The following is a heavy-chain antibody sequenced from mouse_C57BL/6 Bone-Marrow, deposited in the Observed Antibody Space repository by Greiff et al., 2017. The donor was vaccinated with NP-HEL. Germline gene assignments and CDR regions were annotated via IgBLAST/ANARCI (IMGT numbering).Heavy chain of an antibody. CDR3: ARRGPWDY. CDR1: GYTFTSYW. CDR2: IDPSDSYT. Sequence: VKLQQPGAELVMPGASVKLSCKASGYTFTSYWMHWVKQRPGQGLEWIGEIDPSDSYTNYNQKFKGKSTLTVDKSSSTAYMQLSSLTSEDSAVYYCARRGPWDYWGQGTTLTVSS. J-gene: IGHJ2*01. D-gene: IGHD3-3*01. V-gene: IGHV1-69*01.